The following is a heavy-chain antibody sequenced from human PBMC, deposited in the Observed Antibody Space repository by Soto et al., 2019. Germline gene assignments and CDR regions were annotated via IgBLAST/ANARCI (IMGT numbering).Heavy chain of an antibody. Sequence: QVQRVQSGAEVKKPGSSVKVSCKTSGVSFNNNGIGWVRQAPGHGLEWMGGVSPPFRTSNYARKLQGRISITADASTGTVNMELSSLTSEDTAQYYCARVLYYGAGSYSPYGMDVWGQGTTVTVSS. V-gene: IGHV1-69*01. D-gene: IGHD3-10*01. J-gene: IGHJ6*02. CDR2: VSPPFRTS. CDR1: GVSFNNNG. CDR3: ARVLYYGAGSYSPYGMDV.